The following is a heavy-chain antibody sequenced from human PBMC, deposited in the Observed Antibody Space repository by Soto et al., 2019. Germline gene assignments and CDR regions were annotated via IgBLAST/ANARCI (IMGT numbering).Heavy chain of an antibody. Sequence: QITLKESGPTLVKPTQTLTLTCTFSGFSLSTSGVGVGWIRQPPGKALAWLALIYWDDDKRYSPSLKSRLTITKDTSKNQVVLTMTNMDPVDTATYYCAHRPGYCSGGSCHPFDYWGQGTLVTVSS. CDR3: AHRPGYCSGGSCHPFDY. CDR1: GFSLSTSGVG. V-gene: IGHV2-5*02. CDR2: IYWDDDK. J-gene: IGHJ4*02. D-gene: IGHD2-15*01.